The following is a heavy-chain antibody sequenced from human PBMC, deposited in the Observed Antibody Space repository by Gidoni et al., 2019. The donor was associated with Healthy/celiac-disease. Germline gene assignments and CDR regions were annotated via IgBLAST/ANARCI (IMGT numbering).Heavy chain of an antibody. V-gene: IGHV1-24*01. D-gene: IGHD3-22*01. J-gene: IGHJ3*02. Sequence: QVQLVQSGAEVKKPGASVKVSCTVSGYTLTELSMHWVRQAPGKGLEWMGGFDPEDGETIYAQKFQGRVTMTEDTSTDTAYMELSSLRSEDTAVYYCATVFSYDSSGRDAFDIWGQGTMVTVSS. CDR2: FDPEDGET. CDR1: GYTLTELS. CDR3: ATVFSYDSSGRDAFDI.